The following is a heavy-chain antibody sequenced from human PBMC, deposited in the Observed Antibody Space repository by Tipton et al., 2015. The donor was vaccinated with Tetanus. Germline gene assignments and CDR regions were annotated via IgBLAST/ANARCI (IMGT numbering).Heavy chain of an antibody. CDR2: IYYSGST. V-gene: IGHV4-31*03. D-gene: IGHD1-26*01. CDR3: ARDQARGARGWNYFDC. Sequence: TLSLTCTVSGGSISSGGYYWSWIRQHPGKGLEWIVDIYYSGSTYYNPSLKSRVTISVDTSKNQICLKLNSAAAADTAVYYCARDQARGARGWNYFDCWGQGTLVAVSS. J-gene: IGHJ4*02. CDR1: GGSISSGGYY.